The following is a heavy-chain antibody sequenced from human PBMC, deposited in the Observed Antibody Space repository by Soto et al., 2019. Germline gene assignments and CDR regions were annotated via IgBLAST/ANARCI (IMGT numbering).Heavy chain of an antibody. Sequence: GGSLRLSCAASGFTFSSYWMSWFRQAPGKGLEWVANIKHDGSEKYHVDSVKGRFTISRDNSKNTLYLQMNSLRAEDTAVYYCAKGGGEFDYWGQGTLVTVSS. D-gene: IGHD3-10*01. CDR3: AKGGGEFDY. J-gene: IGHJ4*02. CDR1: GFTFSSYW. CDR2: IKHDGSEK. V-gene: IGHV3-7*01.